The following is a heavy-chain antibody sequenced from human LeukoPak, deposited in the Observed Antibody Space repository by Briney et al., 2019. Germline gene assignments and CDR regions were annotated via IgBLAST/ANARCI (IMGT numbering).Heavy chain of an antibody. J-gene: IGHJ4*02. CDR3: ARDDGGYDY. Sequence: KPSEALSLTCTVSGDSISHYYWSWIRQPPGKGLEWIGYIYYRGSTNYNPSLKSRVTISIDTSKNQFSLNLYSVTAADTAVYYCARDDGGYDYWGQGTLVTVSS. CDR2: IYYRGST. D-gene: IGHD2-15*01. CDR1: GDSISHYY. V-gene: IGHV4-59*01.